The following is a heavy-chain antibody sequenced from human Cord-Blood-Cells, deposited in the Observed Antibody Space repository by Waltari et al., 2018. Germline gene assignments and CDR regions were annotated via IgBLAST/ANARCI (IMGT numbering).Heavy chain of an antibody. Sequence: QMQLVQSGPEVKKPGTSVKVSCESSGFTFTSSAVQWVRQARGQRLEWIGWIVVGSGNTNYAQKFQERVTITRDMSTSTAYMELSSLRSEDTAVYYCAAGVYDILTGYYNAFDIWGQGTMVTVSS. J-gene: IGHJ3*02. CDR2: IVVGSGNT. D-gene: IGHD3-9*01. CDR1: GFTFTSSA. CDR3: AAGVYDILTGYYNAFDI. V-gene: IGHV1-58*01.